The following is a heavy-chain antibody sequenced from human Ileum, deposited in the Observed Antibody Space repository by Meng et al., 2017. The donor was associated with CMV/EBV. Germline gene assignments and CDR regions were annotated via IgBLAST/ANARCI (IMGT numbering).Heavy chain of an antibody. V-gene: IGHV3-30-3*01. CDR2: ISYDGTSK. CDR1: GFTFSNYA. J-gene: IGHJ4*02. D-gene: IGHD3-10*01. CDR3: AMESNPPYYSGSGTSPSSFDN. Sequence: QVKLVESGGDVVQLGKPLKLSCAAFGFTFSNYAMHWVRQAPGKGLEWVAFISYDGTSKCYADSVKGRFTISRDNSKNTLYLQMNSLRAEDASIYYCAMESNPPYYSGSGTSPSSFDNWGQGTLVTVSS.